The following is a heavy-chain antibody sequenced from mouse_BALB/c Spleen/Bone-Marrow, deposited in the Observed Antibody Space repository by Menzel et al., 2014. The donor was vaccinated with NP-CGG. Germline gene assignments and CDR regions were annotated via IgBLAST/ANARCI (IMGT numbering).Heavy chain of an antibody. CDR2: VNVNGDRT. V-gene: IGHV5-6-3*01. CDR1: GFTFSNYG. D-gene: IGHD2-4*01. J-gene: IGHJ3*01. CDR3: ARGYDYSSWFAY. Sequence: EVQVVESGGGLVQPGGSLKLSCAASGFTFSNYGMSWVRQTPDKRLEMIATVNVNGDRTYHPDSVKGRFTISRDNAKNTLSLQMSRLKSEDTAMYYCARGYDYSSWFAYWGQGTLVTVSA.